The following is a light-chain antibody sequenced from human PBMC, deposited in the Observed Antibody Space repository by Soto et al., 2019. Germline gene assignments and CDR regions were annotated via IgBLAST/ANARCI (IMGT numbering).Light chain of an antibody. CDR3: QQYDKLPRT. CDR2: YAS. Sequence: EMVMTQSPATLSVSPGERATLSCRASQNLSRNLAWYQQQPGQAPRLLIFYASTRATGIPARFSGSGSGTDFTHTISSLLSEDFAVYYCQQYDKLPRTFGQGTKLEIK. J-gene: IGKJ2*01. V-gene: IGKV3-15*01. CDR1: QNLSRN.